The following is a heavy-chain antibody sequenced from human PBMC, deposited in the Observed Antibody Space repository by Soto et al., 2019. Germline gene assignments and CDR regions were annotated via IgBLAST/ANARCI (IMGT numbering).Heavy chain of an antibody. CDR2: ISYDGSNK. Sequence: GGSLRLSCAASGFTFSSYGMHWVRQAPGKGLEWVAVISYDGSNKYYADSVKGRFTISRDNSKNTLYLQMNSLRAEDTAVYYCARGLYDSSWYFDYWGQGTLVTVSS. CDR3: ARGLYDSSWYFDY. V-gene: IGHV3-30*03. CDR1: GFTFSSYG. D-gene: IGHD6-13*01. J-gene: IGHJ4*02.